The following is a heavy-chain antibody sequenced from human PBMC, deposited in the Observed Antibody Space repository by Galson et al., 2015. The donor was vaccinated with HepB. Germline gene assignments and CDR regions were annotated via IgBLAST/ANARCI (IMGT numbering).Heavy chain of an antibody. CDR3: ARGSSPANWFDP. Sequence: LSLTCAVTGVSFSDYYWVWIRQSPGKGLAWMGEIRHSGRTNHNPSLKSRVTISVDTSKNQFTLNLNSVTAADTAVYFCARGSSPANWFDPWGQGTLVTVSS. J-gene: IGHJ5*02. D-gene: IGHD2-15*01. V-gene: IGHV4-34*01. CDR1: GVSFSDYY. CDR2: IRHSGRT.